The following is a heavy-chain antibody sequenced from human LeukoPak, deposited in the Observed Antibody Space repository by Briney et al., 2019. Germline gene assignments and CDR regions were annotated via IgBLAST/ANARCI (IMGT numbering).Heavy chain of an antibody. V-gene: IGHV3-9*01. D-gene: IGHD3-22*01. CDR2: ISWNSGSI. CDR3: AKDIAPRYDSSGYYWDY. Sequence: GRSLRLSCAASGFTFDDYAMHWVRQAPGKGLEWVSGISWNSGSIGYADSVKGRFTISRDNAKNSLYLQMNSLRAEDTALYYCAKDIAPRYDSSGYYWDYWGQGTLVTVSS. J-gene: IGHJ4*02. CDR1: GFTFDDYA.